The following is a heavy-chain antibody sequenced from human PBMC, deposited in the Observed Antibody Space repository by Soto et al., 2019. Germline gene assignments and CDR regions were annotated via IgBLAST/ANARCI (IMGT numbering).Heavy chain of an antibody. CDR2: IFPGDSDT. Sequence: HGESLKISCKGSGYNFANYWIGWVRQMPGKGLEWMGMIFPGDSDTKNSPSLQGQITMSVDKSDSSAYLQWRSLKASDTAMYYCAAGYTTGLDVFDIWGQGTMVTVSS. D-gene: IGHD6-13*01. CDR1: GYNFANYW. V-gene: IGHV5-51*01. J-gene: IGHJ3*02. CDR3: AAGYTTGLDVFDI.